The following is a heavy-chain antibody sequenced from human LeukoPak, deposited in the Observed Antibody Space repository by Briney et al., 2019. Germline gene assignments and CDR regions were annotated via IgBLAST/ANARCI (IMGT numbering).Heavy chain of an antibody. J-gene: IGHJ3*02. D-gene: IGHD3-22*01. V-gene: IGHV3-49*03. CDR1: GFTFADYT. CDR3: TRRYNYDSSGYYYVRDAFDI. CDR2: IRGSGTT. Sequence: GSLRLSCTTSGFTFADYTMHWFRQAPGKGLESVGFIRGSGTTQYAAAVEGRFTISRDDSRSIVYLQMNSLTTEDTAVYYCTRRYNYDSSGYYYVRDAFDIWGQGTMVTVSP.